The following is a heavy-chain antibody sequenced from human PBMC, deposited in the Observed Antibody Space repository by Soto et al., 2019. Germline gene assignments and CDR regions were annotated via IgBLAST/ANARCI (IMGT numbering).Heavy chain of an antibody. V-gene: IGHV2-26*01. CDR3: AREATYYSGSGKYYFDY. Sequence: QVTLKESGPVLVKPTETLTLTCTVSGFSLSHARMTVSWIRQPPGKALEWLAHIFSNDEKSYSTSLKTRLTISKDTTKRPVVLSMINMAPVDTATYYCAREATYYSGSGKYYFDYWGQGTLVTVSS. J-gene: IGHJ4*02. D-gene: IGHD3-10*01. CDR2: IFSNDEK. CDR1: GFSLSHARMT.